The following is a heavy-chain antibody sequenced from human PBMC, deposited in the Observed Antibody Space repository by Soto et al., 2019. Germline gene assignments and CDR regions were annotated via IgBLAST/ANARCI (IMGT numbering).Heavy chain of an antibody. CDR1: GFTVSSNY. V-gene: IGHV3-66*01. D-gene: IGHD3-9*01. Sequence: EVQLVESGGGLVQPGGSLRLSCAASGFTVSSNYMSWVRQAPGKGLEWVSVIYSGGSTYYADSVKGRFTISRDNSKNTLYLKMNSLRAEDTAVYYCARDGLRYFDVLRNYYYGMDVWGQGTTVTVSS. CDR3: ARDGLRYFDVLRNYYYGMDV. J-gene: IGHJ6*02. CDR2: IYSGGST.